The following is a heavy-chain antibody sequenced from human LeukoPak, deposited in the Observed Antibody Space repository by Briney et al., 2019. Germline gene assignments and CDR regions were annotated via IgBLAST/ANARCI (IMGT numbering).Heavy chain of an antibody. CDR1: GFTFSSYS. V-gene: IGHV3-48*01. CDR2: ISSSSSTI. CDR3: ARDRVAARPNWFDP. D-gene: IGHD6-6*01. Sequence: GGSLRLSCAASGFTFSSYSMNWVRQAPGKGLEWVSYISSSSSTIYYADSVKGRFTISRDNAKNSLYLQMNSLRAEDTAVYYCARDRVAARPNWFDPWGQGTLVTVSS. J-gene: IGHJ5*02.